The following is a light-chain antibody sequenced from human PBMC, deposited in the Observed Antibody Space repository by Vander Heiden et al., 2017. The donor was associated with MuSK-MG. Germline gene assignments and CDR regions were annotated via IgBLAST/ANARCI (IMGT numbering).Light chain of an antibody. Sequence: IQMTHAPSSLSASLVDRVNITCRARQRISVYLNWYQQKPGKAPNLLIYEASRVHSGVPSRFSGSGSGTDFPLTISRLQPEDFATYYCQQSDSLQWTFGQGTKVEIK. V-gene: IGKV1-39*01. CDR3: QQSDSLQWT. CDR2: EAS. J-gene: IGKJ1*01. CDR1: QRISVY.